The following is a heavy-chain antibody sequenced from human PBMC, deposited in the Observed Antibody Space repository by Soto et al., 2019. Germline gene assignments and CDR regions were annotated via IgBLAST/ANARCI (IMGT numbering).Heavy chain of an antibody. Sequence: QPGGSLRLSCTASGFTFDDYAMHWVRQGPGRGLEWVSGITWNSGKIAYADSVKGRFTIARDDDNNSLYLQMNSLRPEDTALYYCVKDSYADFHRVLSTAEYFFDYWGQGTLVTVSS. D-gene: IGHD2-15*01. V-gene: IGHV3-9*01. CDR1: GFTFDDYA. CDR2: ITWNSGKI. CDR3: VKDSYADFHRVLSTAEYFFDY. J-gene: IGHJ4*01.